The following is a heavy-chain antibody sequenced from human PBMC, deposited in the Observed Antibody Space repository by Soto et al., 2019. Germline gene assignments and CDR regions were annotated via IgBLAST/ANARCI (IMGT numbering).Heavy chain of an antibody. V-gene: IGHV1-8*01. J-gene: IGHJ6*03. CDR2: MNPNSGNT. CDR1: GYTFTSYD. Sequence: ASVKVSCKASGYTFTSYDINWVRQATGQGLEWMGWMNPNSGNTGYAQKFQGRVTMTRNTSISTAYMELSSLRSEDTAVYYCARVAAYGDSIHDAYYYYYYMDVWGKGTTVTVSS. D-gene: IGHD4-17*01. CDR3: ARVAAYGDSIHDAYYYYYYMDV.